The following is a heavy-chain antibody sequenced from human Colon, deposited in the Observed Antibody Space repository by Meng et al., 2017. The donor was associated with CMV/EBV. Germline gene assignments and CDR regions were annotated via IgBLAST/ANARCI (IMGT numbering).Heavy chain of an antibody. J-gene: IGHJ4*02. Sequence: GESLKISCAASGFTFSNSYMTWIRQAPGKGLEWVANIRQDAIESFYADSVKGRFTISRDDAKSLLYLQMNSLRGEDTGIYYCGRNRVDHWGQGTLVTVSS. CDR3: GRNRVDH. CDR2: IRQDAIES. V-gene: IGHV3-7*01. D-gene: IGHD3-10*01. CDR1: GFTFSNSY.